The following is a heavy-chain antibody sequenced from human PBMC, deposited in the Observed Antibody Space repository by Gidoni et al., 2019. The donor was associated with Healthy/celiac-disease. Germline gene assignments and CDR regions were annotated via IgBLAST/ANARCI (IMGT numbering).Heavy chain of an antibody. Sequence: QVQLQQWGAGLLKPSETLSLTCAVYGGSFSGYYWSWIRQPPGKGLEWIGEINHSGSTNYNPSLKSRVTISVDTSKNQFSLKLSSVTAADTAVYYCARGRVVQWVWGSGSPSKPNYGMDVWGQGTTVTVSS. CDR2: INHSGST. V-gene: IGHV4-34*01. CDR3: ARGRVVQWVWGSGSPSKPNYGMDV. CDR1: GGSFSGYY. D-gene: IGHD3-10*01. J-gene: IGHJ6*02.